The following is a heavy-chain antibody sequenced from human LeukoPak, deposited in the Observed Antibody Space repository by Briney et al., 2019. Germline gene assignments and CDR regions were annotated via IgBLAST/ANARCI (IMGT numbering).Heavy chain of an antibody. CDR3: ARKYNWNSKLDWFDP. D-gene: IGHD1-7*01. J-gene: IGHJ5*02. V-gene: IGHV1-18*01. CDR1: GYTFTSYD. CDR2: ISPYNGNT. Sequence: ASVKVSCKTSGYTFTSYDINWVRQAPGQGLEWMGWISPYNGNTNYAQKLQGRVTMTIDTSTSTAYMELRSLRSDDTAVYYCARKYNWNSKLDWFDPWGQGTLVTVSS.